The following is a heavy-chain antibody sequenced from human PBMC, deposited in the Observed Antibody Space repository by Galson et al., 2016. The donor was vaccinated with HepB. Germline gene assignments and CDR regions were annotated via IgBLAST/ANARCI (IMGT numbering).Heavy chain of an antibody. CDR3: ARDLLNLAAPDY. V-gene: IGHV3-9*01. Sequence: SLRLSCAASGFTFDDYAMHWVRQAPGKGLEWVSGISWNSGNIGYADSVKGRFTISRDNAQNSLYLQMNSLRAEDTAVYYCARDLLNLAAPDYWGQGTLVTVSS. CDR2: ISWNSGNI. D-gene: IGHD6-13*01. CDR1: GFTFDDYA. J-gene: IGHJ4*02.